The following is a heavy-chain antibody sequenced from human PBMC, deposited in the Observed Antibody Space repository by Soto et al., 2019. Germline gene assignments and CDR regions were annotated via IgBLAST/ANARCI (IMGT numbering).Heavy chain of an antibody. V-gene: IGHV1-3*01. D-gene: IGHD7-27*01. CDR2: INAGYGNT. Sequence: QVDLVQSGAEVRKPGASVKVSCKASGYTFSSYAMHRVRQAPGQRGGWMGWINAGYGNTKSSQKFQDRVTISRDTSASTVYMELASLRSEDTAVYYCARDTGDGTFDFWGQGTLVTFSS. J-gene: IGHJ4*02. CDR1: GYTFSSYA. CDR3: ARDTGDGTFDF.